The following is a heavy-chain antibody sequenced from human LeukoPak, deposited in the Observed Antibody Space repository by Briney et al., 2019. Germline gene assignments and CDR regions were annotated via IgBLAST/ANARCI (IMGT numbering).Heavy chain of an antibody. Sequence: GESLKISCKGSGYSFTNYWIAWVRQMPGKGLEWMGMICPGDSDTRYSPSLQGQVTISVDKSIDTAYLQWSSLKASDTGMYYCARSVVVSPNWFDPWGQGTLVSVSS. D-gene: IGHD2-21*01. V-gene: IGHV5-51*01. J-gene: IGHJ5*02. CDR1: GYSFTNYW. CDR3: ARSVVVSPNWFDP. CDR2: ICPGDSDT.